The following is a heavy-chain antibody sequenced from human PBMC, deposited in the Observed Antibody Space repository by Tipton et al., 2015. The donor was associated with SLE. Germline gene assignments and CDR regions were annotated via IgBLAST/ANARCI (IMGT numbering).Heavy chain of an antibody. CDR1: VGSITSGSYY. V-gene: IGHV4-61*09. CDR3: ARHGRIAARDWYFDL. Sequence: TLSLTCTVSVGSITSGSYYWSWVRQPAGKGLEWIGHISTSGSTNYNPSFKSRVTISVDTSKNQFSLKLCSVTAADTAVYYCARHGRIAARDWYFDLWGRGTLVTVSS. D-gene: IGHD6-6*01. J-gene: IGHJ2*01. CDR2: ISTSGST.